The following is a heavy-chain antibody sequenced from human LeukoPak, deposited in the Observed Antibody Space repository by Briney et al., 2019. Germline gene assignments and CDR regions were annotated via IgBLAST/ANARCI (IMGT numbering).Heavy chain of an antibody. V-gene: IGHV3-49*04. CDR3: TRDQTPYY. CDR1: GFTFGDYA. Sequence: GVLRLSCTASGFTFGDYAMTWVRQAPGKGLEWVGFIRSKIYGGTPEYAASVKGRFTISRDDSKGIAYLQMDSLKTEDTAVYYCTRDQTPYYWGRGTLVTVSS. J-gene: IGHJ4*02. CDR2: IRSKIYGGTP.